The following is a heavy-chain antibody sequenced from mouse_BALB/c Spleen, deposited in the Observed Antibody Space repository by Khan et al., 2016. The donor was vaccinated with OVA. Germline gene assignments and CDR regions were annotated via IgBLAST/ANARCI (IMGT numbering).Heavy chain of an antibody. CDR2: INPHIGET. D-gene: IGHD1-1*01. CDR1: GYSFTGYF. J-gene: IGHJ2*01. CDR3: TRIYRSDFDY. V-gene: IGHV1-20*01. Sequence: VQLKHSGPELVRPGASVKISCKASGYSFTGYFMNWVMQSHGKSLEWIGRINPHIGETFSNPRFKDKATLTVDESSSTAHMELRTLTSEDSAVYYCTRIYRSDFDYWGQGTTLTVSS.